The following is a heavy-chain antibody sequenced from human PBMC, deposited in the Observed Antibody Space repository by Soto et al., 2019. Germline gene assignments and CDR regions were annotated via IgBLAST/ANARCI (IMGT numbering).Heavy chain of an antibody. CDR3: AKIAMVRGDNYGMDV. J-gene: IGHJ6*02. Sequence: GGSLRLSCAASGFTFSSYAMSWVRQAPGKGLEWVSAISGSGGCKYYADSVKGRFTISRDNSKNTLYLQMNSLRAEDTAVYYCAKIAMVRGDNYGMDVWGQGTTVTVSS. CDR2: ISGSGGCK. D-gene: IGHD3-10*01. CDR1: GFTFSSYA. V-gene: IGHV3-23*01.